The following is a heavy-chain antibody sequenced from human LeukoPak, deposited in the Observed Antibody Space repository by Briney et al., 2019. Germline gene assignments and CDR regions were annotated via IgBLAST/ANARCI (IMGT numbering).Heavy chain of an antibody. CDR1: GFTFSSYA. J-gene: IGHJ4*02. D-gene: IGHD5-18*01. Sequence: GGSLRLSCAASGFTFSSYAMHWVRQAPGKGLEWVAVISYDGSNKYCADSVKGRFTISRDNSKNTLYLQMNSLRAEDTAVYYCAKDPEIQLWTYYFDYWGQGTLVTVSS. V-gene: IGHV3-30-3*01. CDR2: ISYDGSNK. CDR3: AKDPEIQLWTYYFDY.